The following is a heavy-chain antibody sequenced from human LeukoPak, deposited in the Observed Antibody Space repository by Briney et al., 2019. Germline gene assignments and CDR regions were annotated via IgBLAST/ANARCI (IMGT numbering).Heavy chain of an antibody. V-gene: IGHV3-11*01. D-gene: IGHD1-7*01. CDR2: ISSTGGGSYI. Sequence: GGSLRLSCAASGFTFSDYYLSWIRQAPGKGLEWVSYISSTGGGSYIYYADSVKGRFTISRDNAKNSLYLQMNSLRAEDTAVYYCATHMANLISYYYYGLDVWGQGTTVTVSS. CDR3: ATHMANLISYYYYGLDV. CDR1: GFTFSDYY. J-gene: IGHJ6*02.